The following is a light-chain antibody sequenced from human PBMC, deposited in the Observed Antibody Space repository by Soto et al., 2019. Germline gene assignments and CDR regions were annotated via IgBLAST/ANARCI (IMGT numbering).Light chain of an antibody. J-gene: IGLJ2*01. CDR1: SSDVGGYKY. CDR3: SSFTSSSTYVI. V-gene: IGLV2-14*03. CDR2: EVT. Sequence: QSALTQPASVSGSPGQSITISCTGTSSDVGGYKYVSWYQQQPGKAPKLLIYEVTNRPSGVSNRFSGSKSGNTASLTISGLQADDEADYYCSSFTSSSTYVIFGGGTKLTVL.